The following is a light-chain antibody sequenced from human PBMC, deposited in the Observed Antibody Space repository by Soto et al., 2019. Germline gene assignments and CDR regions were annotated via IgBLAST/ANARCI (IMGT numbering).Light chain of an antibody. J-gene: IGKJ5*01. Sequence: EIVVTHSPPTLSLSPGSRSTLSCRASQSVTRYLDWYQQKTGKAPRLLTYDASNRAAGIPARLSGSGSGTDFTITITSLEYEDFEVFYCQHYDSSTITFGQGTRLEIK. CDR1: QSVTRY. V-gene: IGKV3-11*01. CDR3: QHYDSSTIT. CDR2: DAS.